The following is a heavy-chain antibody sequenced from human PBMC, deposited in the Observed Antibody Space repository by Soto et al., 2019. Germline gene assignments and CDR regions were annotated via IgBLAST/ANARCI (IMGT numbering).Heavy chain of an antibody. V-gene: IGHV1-18*01. D-gene: IGHD2-21*01. J-gene: IGHJ6*02. Sequence: ASVKVSCKASGYTFTSDGISWVRQAPGQGREWMGWISAYNGNTNYAQKLQGRVTMTTDTSTSTAYMELRSLRSDDTAVYYCARESDIVVGLDVWGQGTTVTVSS. CDR1: GYTFTSDG. CDR3: ARESDIVVGLDV. CDR2: ISAYNGNT.